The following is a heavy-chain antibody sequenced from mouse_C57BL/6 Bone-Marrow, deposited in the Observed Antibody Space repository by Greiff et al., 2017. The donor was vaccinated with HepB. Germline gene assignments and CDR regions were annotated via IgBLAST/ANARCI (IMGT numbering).Heavy chain of an antibody. V-gene: IGHV3-6*01. CDR2: ISYDGSN. CDR3: ARAGVYYGSSYVDYFDY. Sequence: EVQLQESGPGLVKPSQSLSLTCSVTGYSITSGYYWNWIRQFPGNKLEWMGYISYDGSNNYNPSLKNRISITRDTSKNQFFLKLNSVTTEDTATYYCARAGVYYGSSYVDYFDYWGQGTTLTVSS. J-gene: IGHJ2*01. CDR1: GYSITSGYY. D-gene: IGHD1-1*01.